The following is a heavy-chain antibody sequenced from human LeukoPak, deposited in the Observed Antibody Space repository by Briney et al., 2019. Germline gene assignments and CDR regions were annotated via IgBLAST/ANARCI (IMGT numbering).Heavy chain of an antibody. D-gene: IGHD2-15*01. J-gene: IGHJ3*02. CDR1: GFAFSSNI. CDR2: INSGSTTV. V-gene: IGHV3-48*01. Sequence: GGSLRLSCAASGFAFSSNIMNWVRQAPGKGLEWVSYINSGSTTVYYADSVEGRFTISRDNAKNTLYLQMNSLRAEDTAVYYCARSQGVAARDAFDIWGQGTMVTVSS. CDR3: ARSQGVAARDAFDI.